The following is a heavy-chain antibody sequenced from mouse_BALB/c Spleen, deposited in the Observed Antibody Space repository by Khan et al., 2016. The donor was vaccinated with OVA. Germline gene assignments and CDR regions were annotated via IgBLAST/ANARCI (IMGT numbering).Heavy chain of an antibody. Sequence: VQLQQSGPGLVKPSQSLSLTCTVSGYSITSGYGWNWIRQFPGNKLEWMGYISYSGSTNYNPSLKSRISITRDTSKNQFFLQLNSVTTEDTATYYCARTARIKYWGQGTTLTVSS. CDR3: ARTARIKY. V-gene: IGHV3-2*02. J-gene: IGHJ2*01. CDR1: GYSITSGYG. D-gene: IGHD1-2*01. CDR2: ISYSGST.